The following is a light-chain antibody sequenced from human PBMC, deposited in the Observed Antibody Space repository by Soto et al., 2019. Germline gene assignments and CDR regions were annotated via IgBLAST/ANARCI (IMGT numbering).Light chain of an antibody. V-gene: IGKV1-39*01. CDR2: AAS. CDR3: QQSSTTLPIT. Sequence: DIQMTQSPSSLSASVGDRVTITCRASQSISSYLNWYQQKPGKAPKLLIYAASSLQSGVPSRFSGSGSGTDFTLTISSLQLEDFATYYCQQSSTTLPITFGQGTRLEIK. J-gene: IGKJ5*01. CDR1: QSISSY.